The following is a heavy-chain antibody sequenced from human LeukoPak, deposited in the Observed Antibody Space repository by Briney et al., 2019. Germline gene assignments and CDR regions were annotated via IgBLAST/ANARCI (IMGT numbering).Heavy chain of an antibody. Sequence: ASVKVSCKASGGTFSSYAISWVRQAPGQGLEWMGGIIPIFGTANYAQKFQGRVTITADKSTSTAYMELSRLRSEDTAVYYCAGGPLRYFDWLLPPGGFDYWGQGTLVTVSS. CDR1: GGTFSSYA. D-gene: IGHD3-9*01. V-gene: IGHV1-69*06. CDR3: AGGPLRYFDWLLPPGGFDY. J-gene: IGHJ4*02. CDR2: IIPIFGTA.